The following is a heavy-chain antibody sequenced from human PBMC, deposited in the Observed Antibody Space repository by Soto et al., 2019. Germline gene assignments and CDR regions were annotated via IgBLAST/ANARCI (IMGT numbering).Heavy chain of an antibody. D-gene: IGHD3-3*01. J-gene: IGHJ6*03. CDR2: ISAYNGNT. V-gene: IGHV1-18*01. CDR3: ARQTYYDFWSGYYPAYYYYYYMDV. Sequence: ASVKVSCKASGDTFTSYGISWVRQAPGQGLEWMGWISAYNGNTNYAQKLQGRVTMTSDTSTSTAYMELRSLRSDDTAVYYCARQTYYDFWSGYYPAYYYYYYMDVWGKGTTVTVSS. CDR1: GDTFTSYG.